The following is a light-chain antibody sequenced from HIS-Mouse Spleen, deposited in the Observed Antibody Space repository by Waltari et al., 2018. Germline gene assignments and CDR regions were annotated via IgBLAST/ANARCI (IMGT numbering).Light chain of an antibody. J-gene: IGLJ2*01. CDR2: EDS. Sequence: SYDLTQPPSVPVSPGQTARFTRPGEAFQKKYLYWYQQKSGQAPVLVIYEDSKRPSGIPERFSGSSSGTMATLTISGAQVEDEADYYCYSTDSSGNHRVFGGGTKLTVL. V-gene: IGLV3-10*01. CDR3: YSTDSSGNHRV. CDR1: AFQKKY.